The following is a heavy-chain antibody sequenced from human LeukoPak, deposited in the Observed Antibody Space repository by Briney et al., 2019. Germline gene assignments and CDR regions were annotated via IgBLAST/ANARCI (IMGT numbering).Heavy chain of an antibody. CDR3: ARDVPLSISGSPGAFDI. Sequence: GGSLRLSCAASGFTFSSYSMNWVRQAPGKGLEWVSYISSSSSTIYYADSVKGRFTISRDNAKNSLYLQMNSLRVEDTAVYYCARDVPLSISGSPGAFDILGQGTMVTVSS. CDR2: ISSSSSTI. CDR1: GFTFSSYS. V-gene: IGHV3-48*01. D-gene: IGHD1-26*01. J-gene: IGHJ3*02.